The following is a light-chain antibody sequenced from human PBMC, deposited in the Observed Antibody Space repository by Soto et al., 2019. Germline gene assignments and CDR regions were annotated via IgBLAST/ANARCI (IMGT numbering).Light chain of an antibody. CDR1: QSISSW. J-gene: IGKJ1*01. Sequence: DIQMTQSPSTLSASVGDRVTITCRASQSISSWLAWYQQKPGKAPKLLIYDASSLESGVPSRFSGSGSGTEFTLTISSLQPYDFATYYCQQYNSSSTFGQGTKVEIK. CDR3: QQYNSSST. CDR2: DAS. V-gene: IGKV1-5*01.